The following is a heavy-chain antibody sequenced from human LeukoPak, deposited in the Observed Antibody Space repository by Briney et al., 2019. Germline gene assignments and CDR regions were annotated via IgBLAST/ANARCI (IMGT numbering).Heavy chain of an antibody. V-gene: IGHV3-30*04. J-gene: IGHJ4*02. CDR2: ISYDGSNK. D-gene: IGHD2-2*02. Sequence: GRSLRLSCAASGFTFSSYAMHWVRQAPGKGLEWVAVISYDGSNKYYADSVKGRFTISRDNSKNTLYLQMNSLRAEDTAVYYCAKGEDFLYDYWGQGTLVTVSS. CDR1: GFTFSSYA. CDR3: AKGEDFLYDY.